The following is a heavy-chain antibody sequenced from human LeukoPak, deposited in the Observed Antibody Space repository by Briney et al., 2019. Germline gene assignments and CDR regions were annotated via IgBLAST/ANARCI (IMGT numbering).Heavy chain of an antibody. V-gene: IGHV1-18*01. Sequence: GASVKVSCKASGYTFTSYGISWVRQAPGQGLEWMGWISAYNGNTNYAQKLQGRVTMTTDTSTSTAYMELRSLRSDDTAVYYCAREERYCSSTSCYVAFDIWGQGTMVTVSS. CDR3: AREERYCSSTSCYVAFDI. CDR1: GYTFTSYG. CDR2: ISAYNGNT. D-gene: IGHD2-2*01. J-gene: IGHJ3*02.